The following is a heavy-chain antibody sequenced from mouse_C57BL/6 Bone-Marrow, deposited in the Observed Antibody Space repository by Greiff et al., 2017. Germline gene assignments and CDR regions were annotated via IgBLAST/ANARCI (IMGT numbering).Heavy chain of an antibody. D-gene: IGHD1-1*01. J-gene: IGHJ2*01. CDR2: ISNGGGST. CDR1: GFTFSDYY. Sequence: EVKLEESGGGLVQPGGSLKLSCAASGFTFSDYYMYWVRQTPEKRLEWVAYISNGGGSTYYPDTVKGRFTISRDHSKNTLYLQMSRLKSEDTAMYYCARGDYYGNYFDYWGQGTTLTVSS. CDR3: ARGDYYGNYFDY. V-gene: IGHV5-12*01.